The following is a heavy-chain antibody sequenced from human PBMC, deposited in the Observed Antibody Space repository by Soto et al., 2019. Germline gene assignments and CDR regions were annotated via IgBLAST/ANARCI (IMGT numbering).Heavy chain of an antibody. D-gene: IGHD3-10*01. CDR1: GDSISSGAW. J-gene: IGHJ6*02. CDR2: IYHSGST. V-gene: IGHV4-38-2*01. CDR3: ARVGGYGMDV. Sequence: PSETLSLTCAVSGDSISSGAWWSWVRQSPGKGLEWIGSIYHSGSTYYNPSLKSRVTISVDTSKNQFSLTLSSVTAADTAVYYCARVGGYGMDVWGQGTTVTVSS.